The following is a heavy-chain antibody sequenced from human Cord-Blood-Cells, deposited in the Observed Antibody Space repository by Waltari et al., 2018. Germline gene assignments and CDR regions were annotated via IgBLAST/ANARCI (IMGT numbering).Heavy chain of an antibody. J-gene: IGHJ1*01. D-gene: IGHD3-10*01. CDR1: GGTFSSYA. V-gene: IGHV1-69*01. CDR3: ARDLDEDGSGSLAPFQH. CDR2: IIPIFGTA. Sequence: QVPLVQSGAEVKKPGSSVKVSCKASGGTFSSYASSWVRQAPGQGLEWMGGIIPIFGTANYAQKFQGRVTITADESTSTAYMELSSLRSEDTAVYYCARDLDEDGSGSLAPFQHWGQGTLVTVSS.